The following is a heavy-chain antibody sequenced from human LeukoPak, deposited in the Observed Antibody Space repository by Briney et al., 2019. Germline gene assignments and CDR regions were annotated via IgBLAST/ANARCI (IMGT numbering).Heavy chain of an antibody. CDR3: ARTERGYGDYAYDY. CDR1: GGSIGDYS. J-gene: IGHJ4*02. CDR2: IYHSGTT. V-gene: IGHV4-30-2*01. D-gene: IGHD4-17*01. Sequence: SETLSLTCAVSGGSIGDYSGSWIRQPPGKGLECLGYIYHSGTTYYNPSLKSRVIISMDRSKNQFSLKLTSVTAADTAVYYCARTERGYGDYAYDYWGQGTLVTVSS.